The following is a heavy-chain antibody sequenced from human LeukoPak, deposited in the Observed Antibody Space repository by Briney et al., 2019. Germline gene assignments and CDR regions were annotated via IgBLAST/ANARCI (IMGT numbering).Heavy chain of an antibody. CDR1: GYTFTGYY. J-gene: IGHJ4*02. V-gene: IGHV1-2*02. CDR2: INPNSGGT. D-gene: IGHD6-13*01. Sequence: AASVKVSCKASGYTFTGYYMHWVRQAPGQGLEWMGWINPNSGGTNYAQKFQGRVTMTRDTSISTAYMELSRLRSDDTAVYYCARAERAAAGTGIGYWGQGTLVTVSS. CDR3: ARAERAAAGTGIGY.